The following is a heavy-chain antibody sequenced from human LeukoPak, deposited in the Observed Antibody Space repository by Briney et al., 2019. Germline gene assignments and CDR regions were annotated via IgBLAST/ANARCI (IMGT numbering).Heavy chain of an antibody. CDR2: ISAYNGNT. CDR3: ARDDPDTAMVLTDY. V-gene: IGHV1-18*01. CDR1: GYTFTSYG. D-gene: IGHD5-18*01. Sequence: ASVEVSCKASGYTFTSYGISWVRQAPGQGLEWMGWISAYNGNTNYAQKLQGRVTMTTDTSTSTAYMELRSLRSDDTAVYYCARDDPDTAMVLTDYWGQGTLVTVSS. J-gene: IGHJ4*02.